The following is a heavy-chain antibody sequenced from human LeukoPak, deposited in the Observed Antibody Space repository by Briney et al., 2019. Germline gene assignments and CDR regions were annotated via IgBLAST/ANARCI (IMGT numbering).Heavy chain of an antibody. D-gene: IGHD2-2*01. CDR2: ISGSGGTT. V-gene: IGHV3-23*01. J-gene: IGHJ4*02. Sequence: GGSLRLSCAASGFTFSSYAMSWVRQAPGKGLEWVSAISGSGGTTYYADSVKGRFTISRDNSKNTLYPQMNSLRADDTAVYYCAKDRHIVVVPAAPFDYWGQGTLVTVSS. CDR3: AKDRHIVVVPAAPFDY. CDR1: GFTFSSYA.